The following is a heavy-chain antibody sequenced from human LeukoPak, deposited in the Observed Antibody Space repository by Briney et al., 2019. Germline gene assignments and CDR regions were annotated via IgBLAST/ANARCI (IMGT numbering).Heavy chain of an antibody. CDR2: IYPGDSDT. J-gene: IGHJ4*02. V-gene: IGHV5-51*01. D-gene: IGHD3-9*01. CDR1: GYSFTSYW. Sequence: HGESLKISCKGSGYSFTSYWIGWVRQMPGKGLEWMGIIYPGDSDTRYSPSFQGQVTILADKSISTAYLQWSSLKASDTAMYYCARMADYDILTGYYSGFDYWGQGTLVTVSS. CDR3: ARMADYDILTGYYSGFDY.